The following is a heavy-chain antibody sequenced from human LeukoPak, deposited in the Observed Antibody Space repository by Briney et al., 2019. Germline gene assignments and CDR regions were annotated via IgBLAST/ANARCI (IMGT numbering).Heavy chain of an antibody. V-gene: IGHV1-69*04. D-gene: IGHD3-16*01. CDR1: GGTFSSYA. CDR2: IIPIFGIA. Sequence: SVKVSCKASGGTFSSYAISWVRQAPGQGLEWMGRIIPIFGIANYAQKFQGRVTITADKSTSTAYMELGSLRSEDTAVYYCSSTPGDSYYYYGMDVWGQGTTVTVSS. CDR3: SSTPGDSYYYYGMDV. J-gene: IGHJ6*02.